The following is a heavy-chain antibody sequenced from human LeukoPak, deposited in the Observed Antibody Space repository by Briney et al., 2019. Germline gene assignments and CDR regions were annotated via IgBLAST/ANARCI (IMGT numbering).Heavy chain of an antibody. Sequence: ASVKVSCKASGYTFTSYGISWVRQAPGQGLEWMGWISAYNGNTNYAQKLQGRVTMTTDTSTSTAYMELRSLRSDDTAVYYCARDNWPDTLYYFDYWGQGTLVTVSS. CDR3: ARDNWPDTLYYFDY. CDR1: GYTFTSYG. CDR2: ISAYNGNT. V-gene: IGHV1-18*01. J-gene: IGHJ4*02. D-gene: IGHD1-20*01.